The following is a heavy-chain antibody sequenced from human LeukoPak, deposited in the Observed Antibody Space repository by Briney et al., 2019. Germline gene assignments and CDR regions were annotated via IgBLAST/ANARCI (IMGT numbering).Heavy chain of an antibody. D-gene: IGHD6-13*01. J-gene: IGHJ4*02. CDR1: GYTFGTST. V-gene: IGHV1-18*01. CDR3: ARDLIAAAGNRGDY. CDR2: ISPKNGNT. Sequence: GASVKVSCKAFGYTFGTSTITWVRQAPGQRLEWMGCISPKNGNTNYAQGVQGRVTMTTDTSRSTAYMELSRLRSDDTAVYYCARDLIAAAGNRGDYWGQGTLVTVSS.